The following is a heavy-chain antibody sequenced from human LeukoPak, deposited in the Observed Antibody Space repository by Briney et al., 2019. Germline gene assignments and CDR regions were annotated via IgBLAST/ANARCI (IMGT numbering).Heavy chain of an antibody. CDR1: GGSISSYY. D-gene: IGHD4-17*01. J-gene: IGHJ3*02. V-gene: IGHV4-59*01. CDR3: AREREWDYGDYSDAFDI. Sequence: PSETLSLTCTVSGGSISSYYWSWIRQPPGKGLEWIGYIYYSGSTNYNPSLKSRVTISVDTSKNQFCLKLSSVTAADTAVYYCAREREWDYGDYSDAFDIWGQGTMVTVSS. CDR2: IYYSGST.